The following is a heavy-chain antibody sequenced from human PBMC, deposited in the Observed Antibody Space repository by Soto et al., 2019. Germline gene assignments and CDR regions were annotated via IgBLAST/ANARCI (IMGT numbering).Heavy chain of an antibody. V-gene: IGHV3-23*01. CDR2: ISGSGGST. D-gene: IGHD4-17*01. J-gene: IGHJ4*02. Sequence: GGSLRLSCAASGFTFSSYAMSWVRQAPGKGLEWVSAISGSGGSTYYADSVKGRFTISRDNSKNTLYLQMNSLRAEDTAVYYCAKDPFDYGDYATFDYWGQGTLVTSPQ. CDR1: GFTFSSYA. CDR3: AKDPFDYGDYATFDY.